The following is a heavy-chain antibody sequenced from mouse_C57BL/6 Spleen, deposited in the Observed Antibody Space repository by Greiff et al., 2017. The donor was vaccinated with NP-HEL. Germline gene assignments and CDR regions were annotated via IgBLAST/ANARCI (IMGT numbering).Heavy chain of an antibody. V-gene: IGHV1-85*01. CDR2: IYPRDGST. CDR1: GYTFTSYD. Sequence: QVQLQQSGPELVKPGASVKLSCKASGYTFTSYDINWVKQRPGQGLEWIGWIYPRDGSTKYNEKFKGKATLTVDTSSSTAYMELHSLPSEDSAVFLCESGGDELLFAYWGQGTPLTVSA. CDR3: ESGGDELLFAY. J-gene: IGHJ3*01. D-gene: IGHD2-12*01.